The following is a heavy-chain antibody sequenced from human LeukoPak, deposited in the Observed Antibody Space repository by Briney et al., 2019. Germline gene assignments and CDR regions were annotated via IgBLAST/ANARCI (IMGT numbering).Heavy chain of an antibody. J-gene: IGHJ4*02. CDR2: INPSGGST. CDR3: ARELDGSGSYYRNSLFE. D-gene: IGHD3-10*01. V-gene: IGHV1-46*01. Sequence: GASVKVSCKASGYTFTSYYMHWVRQAPGQGLEWMGIINPSGGSTSYAQKFQGRVTMTRDTSTSTVYMELSSLRSEDTAVYYCARELDGSGSYYRNSLFEWGQGTLVTVSS. CDR1: GYTFTSYY.